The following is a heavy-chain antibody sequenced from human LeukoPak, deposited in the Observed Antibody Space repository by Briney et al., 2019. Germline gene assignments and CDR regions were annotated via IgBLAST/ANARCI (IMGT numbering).Heavy chain of an antibody. J-gene: IGHJ3*02. CDR3: ASGTHYYASGRYFGPVDAFAI. CDR2: IYYRGST. Sequence: RTSETLSLTCTVSGDSINSHYWSWIRQPPGKGLEWIGYIYYRGSTNYNPSLKSRVPISLDTSKNQFSPNLTSVTAADTAVYYCASGTHYYASGRYFGPVDAFAIWGQGTMVTVSS. CDR1: GDSINSHY. D-gene: IGHD3-10*01. V-gene: IGHV4-59*08.